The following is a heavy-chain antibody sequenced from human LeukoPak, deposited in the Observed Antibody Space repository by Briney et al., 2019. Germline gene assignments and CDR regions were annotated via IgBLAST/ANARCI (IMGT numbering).Heavy chain of an antibody. CDR1: GFTFSSYG. V-gene: IGHV3-30*03. CDR3: ASTSVDTHY. Sequence: GGSLRLSCAASGFTFSSYGMHWVRQAPGKGLEWVAVISYDGSNKYYADSVKGRFTISRDNSKNTLYLQMNSLRAEDTAVYYCASTSVDTHYWGQGTLVTVSS. D-gene: IGHD5-18*01. J-gene: IGHJ4*02. CDR2: ISYDGSNK.